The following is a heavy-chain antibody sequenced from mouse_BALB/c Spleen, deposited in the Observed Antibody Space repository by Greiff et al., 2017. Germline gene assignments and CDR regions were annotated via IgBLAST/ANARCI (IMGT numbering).Heavy chain of an antibody. CDR1: GFTFSSYG. Sequence: DVMLVESGGDLVKPGGSLKLSCAASGFTFSSYGMSWVRQTPDKRLEWVATISSGGSYTYYPDSVKGRFTISRDNAKNTLYLQMSSLKSEDTAMYYCASSTVAYWGQGTLVTVSA. CDR3: ASSTVAY. CDR2: ISSGGSYT. V-gene: IGHV5-6*02. D-gene: IGHD4-1*02. J-gene: IGHJ3*01.